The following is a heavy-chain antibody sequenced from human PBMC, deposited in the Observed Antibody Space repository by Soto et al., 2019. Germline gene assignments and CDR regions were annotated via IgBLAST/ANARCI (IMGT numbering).Heavy chain of an antibody. D-gene: IGHD6-19*01. CDR1: GFTFSSYS. CDR3: ARPDSSGWYWVDY. Sequence: EVQLVESGGGLVKPGGSLRLSCAASGFTFSSYSMNWVRQAPGKGLEWVSSISSSSSYIYYADSVKGRFTISRDNAKNSLYLQMNSLRAEDTAVYYCARPDSSGWYWVDYWGQGTLVTVSS. CDR2: ISSSSSYI. V-gene: IGHV3-21*01. J-gene: IGHJ4*02.